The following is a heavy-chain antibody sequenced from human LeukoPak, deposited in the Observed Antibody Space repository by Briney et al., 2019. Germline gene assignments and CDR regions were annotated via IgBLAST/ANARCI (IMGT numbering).Heavy chain of an antibody. CDR3: ARVGADHVFDY. CDR2: ICYSGST. V-gene: IGHV4-31*03. Sequence: SETLSLTCTVSGGSISSGGYCWSWIRQHPGKGLGWIGYICYSGSTYYNPSLKSRVTISVDTSKSQFSLKLSSVTAADTAVYYCARVGADHVFDYWGQGTLVTVSS. CDR1: GGSISSGGYC. J-gene: IGHJ4*02. D-gene: IGHD3-16*01.